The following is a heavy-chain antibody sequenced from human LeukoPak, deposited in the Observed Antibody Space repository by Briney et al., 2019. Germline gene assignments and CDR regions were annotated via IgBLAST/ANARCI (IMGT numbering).Heavy chain of an antibody. V-gene: IGHV4-59*12. CDR2: IYYSGST. J-gene: IGHJ4*02. D-gene: IGHD5-18*01. CDR1: GGSISSYY. CDR3: ARGRGYSYAFDY. Sequence: SETLSLTCTVSGGSISSYYWSWIRQPPGKGLEWIGYIYYSGSTNYNPSLKSRVTISVDTSRNQFSLKVTSVTAADTAIYYCARGRGYSYAFDYWGQGTLVTVSS.